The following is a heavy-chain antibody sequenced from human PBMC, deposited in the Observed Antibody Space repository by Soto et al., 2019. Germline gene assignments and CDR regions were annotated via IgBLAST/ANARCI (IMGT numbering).Heavy chain of an antibody. CDR1: GFTFTSSA. Sequence: QMQLVQSGPEVKKPGTSVKVSCKASGFTFTSSAVQWVRQARGQRLEWIGWIVVGSGNTNYAQKFQERVTITRDMSTSTAYMELSSLRSEDTAVYYCAADPTYYDFWSGYYPPTSYYGMDVWGQGTTVTVSS. V-gene: IGHV1-58*01. J-gene: IGHJ6*02. D-gene: IGHD3-3*01. CDR2: IVVGSGNT. CDR3: AADPTYYDFWSGYYPPTSYYGMDV.